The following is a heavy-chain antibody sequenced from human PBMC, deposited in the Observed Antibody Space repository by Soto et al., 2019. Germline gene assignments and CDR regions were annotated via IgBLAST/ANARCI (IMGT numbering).Heavy chain of an antibody. CDR2: ISGGGIST. CDR1: GFTFTTYW. Sequence: GGSLRLSCTASGFTFTTYWMGWVRRAPGKGLELVSGISGGGISTYYADSVKGRFTISRDNAKNTLYLQMNSLRAEDTAVYYCAKNSESSAYSSFDYWGQGTLVTVSS. CDR3: AKNSESSAYSSFDY. V-gene: IGHV3-23*01. D-gene: IGHD3-22*01. J-gene: IGHJ4*02.